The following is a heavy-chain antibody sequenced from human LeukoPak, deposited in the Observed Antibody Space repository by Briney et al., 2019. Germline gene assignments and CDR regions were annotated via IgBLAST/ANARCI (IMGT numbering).Heavy chain of an antibody. CDR3: ARNILFAFDI. Sequence: TGGSLRLSCAASGFTFGTFWMSWVRQAPGKGLEWVANIKQDGSETFYVDSVKGRFTISRDNSKNTLYLQVNSLRAEDTAMYYCARNILFAFDIWGQGTMVTVSS. CDR1: GFTFGTFW. CDR2: IKQDGSET. V-gene: IGHV3-7*05. J-gene: IGHJ3*02.